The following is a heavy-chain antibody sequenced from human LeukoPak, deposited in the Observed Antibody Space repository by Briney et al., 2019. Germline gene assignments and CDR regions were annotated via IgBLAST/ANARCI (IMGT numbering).Heavy chain of an antibody. CDR2: ISKSGDRT. CDR1: GFIFSNYA. D-gene: IGHD3-22*01. CDR3: AKVNRYDSGCNY. J-gene: IGHJ4*02. Sequence: GGSLRLSCAASGFIFSNYAMSWVRQAPGKGLEWVSGISKSGDRTFYADSVKGRFTISRDNSKNTLYLQMSSLRAEDTALYYCAKVNRYDSGCNYWGQGTLVTVSS. V-gene: IGHV3-23*01.